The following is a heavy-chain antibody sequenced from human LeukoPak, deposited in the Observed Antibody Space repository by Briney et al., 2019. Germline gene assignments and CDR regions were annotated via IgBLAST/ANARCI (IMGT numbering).Heavy chain of an antibody. J-gene: IGHJ4*02. CDR2: ISAYNGNT. Sequence: ASVKVSCKASGYTFTGYSIHWVRQAPGQGLEWMGWISAYNGNTNYAQKLQGRVTMTTDTSTSTAYMELRSLRSDDTAVYYCARWDGYNRRSFPNWGQGTLVTVSS. V-gene: IGHV1-18*04. CDR1: GYTFTGYS. D-gene: IGHD5-24*01. CDR3: ARWDGYNRRSFPN.